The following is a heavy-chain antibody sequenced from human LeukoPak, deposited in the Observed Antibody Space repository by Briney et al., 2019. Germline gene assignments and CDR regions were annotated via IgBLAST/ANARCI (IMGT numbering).Heavy chain of an antibody. D-gene: IGHD3-22*01. CDR1: GGSFSGYY. Sequence: SETLSLTCAVYGGSFSGYYWSWIRQPPGKGLEWIGEINHSGSTNYNPSLKSRVSISVDTSKNQFSLRLTSVTAADTAVYYCARYYYSSRYYGPWGQGTLVTASS. J-gene: IGHJ5*02. V-gene: IGHV4-34*01. CDR3: ARYYYSSRYYGP. CDR2: INHSGST.